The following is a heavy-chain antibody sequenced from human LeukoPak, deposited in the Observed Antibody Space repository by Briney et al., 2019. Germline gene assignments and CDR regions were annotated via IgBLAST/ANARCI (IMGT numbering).Heavy chain of an antibody. CDR3: AREIVKVPLFEY. D-gene: IGHD1-26*01. CDR2: IYTSDST. V-gene: IGHV4-4*07. CDR1: GGSITYYY. J-gene: IGHJ4*02. Sequence: SETLSLTCTVPGGSITYYYWSWIRQPAGKGLDWIGRIYTSDSTNYNPSLKSRVTMSVDTSKKQFSLKLSSVTAADTAVYQCAREIVKVPLFEYWGEGGLVTVSS.